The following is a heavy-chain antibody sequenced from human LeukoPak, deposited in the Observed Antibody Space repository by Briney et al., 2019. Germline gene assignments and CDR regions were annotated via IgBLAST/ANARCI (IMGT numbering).Heavy chain of an antibody. CDR1: GFTFSSYA. D-gene: IGHD3/OR15-3a*01. CDR3: VIGPRQKLGLNTY. Sequence: GGSLRLSCAASGFTFSSYAMSWVGPAPGQGLVWVSGISGSGAATYYADSVKGRFTISRDKSETTLYLQMNSLRDEDTAIYYCVIGPRQKLGLNTYGGQGTLVTVSS. CDR2: ISGSGAAT. V-gene: IGHV3-23*01. J-gene: IGHJ4*02.